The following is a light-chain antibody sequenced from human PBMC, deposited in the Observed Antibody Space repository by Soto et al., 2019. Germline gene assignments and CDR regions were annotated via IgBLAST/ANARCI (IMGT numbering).Light chain of an antibody. CDR1: QSVLYSSNKKNY. V-gene: IGKV4-1*01. J-gene: IGKJ1*01. CDR2: WAS. Sequence: DIVMTQSPESLAVSLGERATINCKSSQSVLYSSNKKNYLAWYQQKPGQPPKLLIYWASTRESGVPDRFSGSGSGTDFTLTISSLQAEYLAVYYCQQYYSTPPWTFGQGTKVEIK. CDR3: QQYYSTPPWT.